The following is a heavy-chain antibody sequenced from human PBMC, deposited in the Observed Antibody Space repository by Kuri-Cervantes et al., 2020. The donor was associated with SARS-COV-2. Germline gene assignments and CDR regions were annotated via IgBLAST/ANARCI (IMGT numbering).Heavy chain of an antibody. V-gene: IGHV3-23*01. CDR3: AKEFSGSYWTGNFDY. CDR2: ISGSGGST. D-gene: IGHD1-26*01. CDR1: GFTFSSYA. Sequence: GGSLRLSCAASGFTFSSYAMSWVRQAPGKGLEWVSAISGSGGSTYYADSVKGRFTISRDNSKNTLYLQMNGLRAEDTAVYYCAKEFSGSYWTGNFDYWGQGTLVTVSS. J-gene: IGHJ4*02.